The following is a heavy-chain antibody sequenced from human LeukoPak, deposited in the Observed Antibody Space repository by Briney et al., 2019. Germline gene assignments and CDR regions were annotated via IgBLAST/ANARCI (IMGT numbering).Heavy chain of an antibody. J-gene: IGHJ4*02. D-gene: IGHD2-21*02. Sequence: SETLSLTCTVSGDSISTSSYYWGWIRQPPGKGLEWIGSMDHRVATYYNPSLKSRITTSVDTSKNQFSLKLNSVSAADTAVYYCARYGVTEGCLDYWGQGTLVTVSS. CDR2: MDHRVAT. CDR1: GDSISTSSYY. CDR3: ARYGVTEGCLDY. V-gene: IGHV4-39*01.